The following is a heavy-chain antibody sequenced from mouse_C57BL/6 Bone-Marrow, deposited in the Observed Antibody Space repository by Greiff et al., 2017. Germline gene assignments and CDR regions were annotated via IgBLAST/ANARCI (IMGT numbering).Heavy chain of an antibody. D-gene: IGHD2-2*01. CDR2: IDPSDSYT. V-gene: IGHV1-50*01. Sequence: VQLQQPGAELVKPGASVKLSCKASGYTFTSYWMQWVKQRPGQGLEWIGEIDPSDSYTNYNQKFKGKATLTVATSSSPAYMQLSSLTAEDAAVYYCAREVTTDYAMDYWGQGTSVTVSS. J-gene: IGHJ4*01. CDR1: GYTFTSYW. CDR3: AREVTTDYAMDY.